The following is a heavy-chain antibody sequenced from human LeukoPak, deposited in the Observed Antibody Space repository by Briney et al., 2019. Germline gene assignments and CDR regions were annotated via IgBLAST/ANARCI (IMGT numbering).Heavy chain of an antibody. CDR1: GGSISSSSYY. J-gene: IGHJ4*02. Sequence: SETLSLTCTVSGGSISSSSYYWGWIRQPPGKGLEWIGSIYHSGSTYYNPSLKSRVTISVDTSKNQFSLKLSSVTAADTAVYYCAREIARLWTGVDYWGQGTLVTVSS. CDR2: IYHSGST. D-gene: IGHD5-18*01. CDR3: AREIARLWTGVDY. V-gene: IGHV4-39*07.